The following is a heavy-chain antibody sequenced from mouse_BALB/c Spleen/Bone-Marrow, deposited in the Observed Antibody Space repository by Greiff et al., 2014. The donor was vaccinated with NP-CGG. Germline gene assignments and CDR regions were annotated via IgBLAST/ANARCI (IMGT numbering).Heavy chain of an antibody. Sequence: EVNLVESGAELVKPGASVKLSCTASGFNIKDTYMHWVKQRPEQGLEWIGRIDPANGNTKYDPKFQGKATITADTSSNTAYLQLSSLTSEDTAVYYCARFPYDYGGGNYWGQGTTLTVSS. D-gene: IGHD2-4*01. CDR2: IDPANGNT. J-gene: IGHJ2*01. CDR1: GFNIKDTY. CDR3: ARFPYDYGGGNY. V-gene: IGHV14-3*02.